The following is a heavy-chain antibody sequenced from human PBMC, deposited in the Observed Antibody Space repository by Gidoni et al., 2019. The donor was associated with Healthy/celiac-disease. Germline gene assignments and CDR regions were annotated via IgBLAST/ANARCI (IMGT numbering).Heavy chain of an antibody. Sequence: QVQLVQSGAEVKKPGASVKVSCKVSGYTLTELSMPWVRQAPGKGLEWMGGFDPEDGETIYAQKFQGRVTMTEDTSTDTAYMELSSLRSEDTAVYYCATFIPRPNYSSSPGEDDAFDIWGQGTMVTVSS. V-gene: IGHV1-24*01. CDR1: GYTLTELS. CDR3: ATFIPRPNYSSSPGEDDAFDI. D-gene: IGHD6-6*01. J-gene: IGHJ3*02. CDR2: FDPEDGET.